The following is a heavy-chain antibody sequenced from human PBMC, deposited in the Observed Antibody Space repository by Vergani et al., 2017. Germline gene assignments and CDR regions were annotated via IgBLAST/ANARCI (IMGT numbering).Heavy chain of an antibody. CDR1: GYSFTSYW. CDR3: AGRGSYGSGSPYYYYMDV. D-gene: IGHD3-10*01. Sequence: EVQLVQSGAEVKKPGESLKISCTGSGYSFTSYWIGWVRQMPGKGLEWMGIIYPGDSDTRYSPSFQGQVTISADKSISTAYLQWSSLKASDTAMYYCAGRGSYGSGSPYYYYMDVWGKGTTVTVSS. J-gene: IGHJ6*03. V-gene: IGHV5-51*03. CDR2: IYPGDSDT.